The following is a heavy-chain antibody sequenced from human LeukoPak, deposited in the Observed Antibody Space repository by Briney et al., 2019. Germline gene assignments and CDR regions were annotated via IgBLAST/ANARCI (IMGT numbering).Heavy chain of an antibody. CDR1: GYTFTSYA. Sequence: ASVKVSCKASGYTFTSYAMNWVRQAPGQGLEWMGWINTYTGNPTYAQGFTGRFVFSLDTSVSTAYLKISSLKAEDTAVYYCARWDYDSSGYALYYFDYWGQGTLVTVSS. V-gene: IGHV7-4-1*02. J-gene: IGHJ4*02. CDR3: ARWDYDSSGYALYYFDY. D-gene: IGHD3-22*01. CDR2: INTYTGNP.